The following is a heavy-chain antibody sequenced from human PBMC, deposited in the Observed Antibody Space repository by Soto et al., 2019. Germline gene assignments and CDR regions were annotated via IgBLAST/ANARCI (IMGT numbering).Heavy chain of an antibody. Sequence: SETLSLTCTVSGGSISSGAYYWSWIRQRPGKGLEWIGYIYYSGSIYYNPSLRSRVAIPADASENQFSLKLSSVTAADTAVYYCARSVFPWGQGTLVTVSS. V-gene: IGHV4-31*03. J-gene: IGHJ5*02. CDR1: GGSISSGAYY. CDR2: IYYSGSI. CDR3: ARSVFP.